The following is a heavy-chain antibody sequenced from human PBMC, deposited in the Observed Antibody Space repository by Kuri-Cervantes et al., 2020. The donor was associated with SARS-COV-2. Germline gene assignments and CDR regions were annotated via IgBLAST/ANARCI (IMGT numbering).Heavy chain of an antibody. CDR2: ISAYNGNT. CDR1: GYTLTSYG. Sequence: ASVKVSCKASGYTLTSYGISWVRQAPGQGLEWMGWISAYNGNTNYAQKLQGRVTMTTDTSTSTAYMELRSLRSDDTAVYYCARDIAILGSGYYYYGMDVWGQGTTVTVSS. D-gene: IGHD3-3*02. J-gene: IGHJ6*02. V-gene: IGHV1-18*04. CDR3: ARDIAILGSGYYYYGMDV.